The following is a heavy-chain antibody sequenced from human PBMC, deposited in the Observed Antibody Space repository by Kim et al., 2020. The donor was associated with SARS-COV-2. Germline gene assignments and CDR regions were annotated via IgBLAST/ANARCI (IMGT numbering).Heavy chain of an antibody. CDR1: GGSFSGYY. CDR3: ARVRYSNYVPHRYFDY. CDR2: INHSGST. J-gene: IGHJ4*02. D-gene: IGHD4-4*01. V-gene: IGHV4-34*01. Sequence: SETLSLTCAVYGGSFSGYYWSWIRQPPGKGLEWIGEINHSGSTNYNPSLKSRVTISVDTSKNQFSLKLSSVTAADTAVYYCARVRYSNYVPHRYFDYWGQGTLVTVSS.